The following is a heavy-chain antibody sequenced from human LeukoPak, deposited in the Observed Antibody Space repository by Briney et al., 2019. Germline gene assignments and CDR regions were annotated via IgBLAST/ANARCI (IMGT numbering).Heavy chain of an antibody. D-gene: IGHD5-18*01. V-gene: IGHV3-48*01. CDR2: ISSSSSTI. CDR1: GFTFCSYS. Sequence: GGSLRLSCAASGFTFCSYSMNWVRQAPGKGLEWVSYISSSSSTIYYSDSVKGRFTISRDNAKNSLYLQMNSLRAQDMAVYYCARDRDVDTAMPWGKGTTVTLSS. CDR3: ARDRDVDTAMP. J-gene: IGHJ6*04.